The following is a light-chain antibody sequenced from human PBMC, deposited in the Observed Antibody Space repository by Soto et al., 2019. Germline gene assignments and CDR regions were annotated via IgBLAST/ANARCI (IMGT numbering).Light chain of an antibody. CDR2: GTS. CDR1: QNIDNL. Sequence: DIQMTQSPSSLSASVGDRVTLTCRASQNIDNLLNWYHHKPGKAPKLLISGTSTLESGVPPGFSGSGSGTVFTLTISSLQAEHVGIYYCQQSFNSPTFGQGTKLEIK. V-gene: IGKV1-39*01. CDR3: QQSFNSPT. J-gene: IGKJ2*01.